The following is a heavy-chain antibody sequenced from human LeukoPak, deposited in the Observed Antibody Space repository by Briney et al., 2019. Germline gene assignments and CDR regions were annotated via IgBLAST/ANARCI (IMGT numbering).Heavy chain of an antibody. D-gene: IGHD1-26*01. CDR2: ISYDGTNK. J-gene: IGHJ4*02. Sequence: GGSLRLSCAASGFTFTSYDMHWVRQAPGKGLEWVAVISYDGTNKYYADSVKGRFTISRDNSKNTLYLQMNSLRVEDTAVYYCADSGSHSLYWGQGTLVTVSS. CDR3: ADSGSHSLY. CDR1: GFTFTSYD. V-gene: IGHV3-30*03.